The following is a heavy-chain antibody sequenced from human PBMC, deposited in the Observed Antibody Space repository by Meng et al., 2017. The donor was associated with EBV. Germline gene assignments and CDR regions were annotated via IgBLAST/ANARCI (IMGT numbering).Heavy chain of an antibody. CDR2: FLPRLGAP. J-gene: IGHJ4*02. CDR1: GGPFRYYA. V-gene: IGHV1-69*01. D-gene: IGHD3-10*01. CDR3: ASESGRGYTPDY. Sequence: QVQLVQVGGDVKKAGSAGKVSGKTSGGPFRYYAISWVRQAPGQGLEWLGGFLPRLGAPNYAQKFHGRVKITADESTSTHYMDLSSLRSEDTAIYYCASESGRGYTPDYWGQGTLVTVSS.